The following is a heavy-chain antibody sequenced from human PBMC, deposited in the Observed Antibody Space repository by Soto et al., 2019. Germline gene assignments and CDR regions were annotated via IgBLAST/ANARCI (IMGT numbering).Heavy chain of an antibody. D-gene: IGHD2-15*01. Sequence: AASVKVSCKASGGTFSSYTISWVRQAPGQGLEWMGRIIPILGIANYAQKFQGRVTITADKSTSTAYMELSSLRSEDTAVYYCASEPPPRGGSRRLLGAAFDIWGQGTMVTVSS. V-gene: IGHV1-69*02. J-gene: IGHJ3*02. CDR1: GGTFSSYT. CDR2: IIPILGIA. CDR3: ASEPPPRGGSRRLLGAAFDI.